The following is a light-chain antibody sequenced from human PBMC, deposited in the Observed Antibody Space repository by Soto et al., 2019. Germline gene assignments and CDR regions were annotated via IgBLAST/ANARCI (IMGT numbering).Light chain of an antibody. J-gene: IGKJ2*01. Sequence: EIVLTQSPGTLSLSPGERATLSCRASQSVSNSNLAWYQQKPGQAPRLLIYGASSRATGIPDRFSGSGSGTDFTLTISRLEPEDFAVYYCQQYGNSPRTFGQGTKLEIK. CDR3: QQYGNSPRT. CDR1: QSVSNSN. CDR2: GAS. V-gene: IGKV3-20*01.